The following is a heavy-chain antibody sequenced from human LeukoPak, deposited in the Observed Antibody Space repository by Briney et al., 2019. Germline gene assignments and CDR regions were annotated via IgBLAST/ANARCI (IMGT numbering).Heavy chain of an antibody. CDR2: TRNKVNSDTT. Sequence: PGGSLRLSCAGSGFSFSDHYIDWVRQAPGKGPEWIGRTRNKVNSDTTEYAASVKGRFSISRDDSKNSLFLQMNSLRPEDTAVYYCSKGYSGLLIYALDVWGQGTLVTVSS. CDR3: SKGYSGLLIYALDV. J-gene: IGHJ4*02. CDR1: GFSFSDHY. V-gene: IGHV3-72*01. D-gene: IGHD1-26*01.